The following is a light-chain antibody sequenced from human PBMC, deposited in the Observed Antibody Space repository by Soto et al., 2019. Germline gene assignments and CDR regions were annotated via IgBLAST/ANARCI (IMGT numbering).Light chain of an antibody. CDR1: QSVRNY. J-gene: IGKJ1*01. CDR2: DAS. CDR3: QQYGSPPWT. V-gene: IGKV3-20*01. Sequence: EIVLTQSPAPLSLSPGETATLSCRASQSVRNYLAWYQQKPGQAPRLLIYDASNRATGIPDRFSGSGSGTDFTLTISRLEPEDFAVYYCQQYGSPPWTFGQGTKVDIK.